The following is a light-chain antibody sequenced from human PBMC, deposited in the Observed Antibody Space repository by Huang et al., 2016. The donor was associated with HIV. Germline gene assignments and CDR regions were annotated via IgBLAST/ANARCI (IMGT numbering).Light chain of an antibody. CDR1: QSVLYSSSNKNY. CDR2: WAS. J-gene: IGKJ1*01. CDR3: QQYYSNPWT. Sequence: DIVMTQSPDSLAVSLGERATINCKSSQSVLYSSSNKNYLAWYQQKPGQSPKLLIYWASTLQAGVPDRISGSGSGTDFTLTISSLQAEDVAVYYCQQYYSNPWTFGQGTKVEIK. V-gene: IGKV4-1*01.